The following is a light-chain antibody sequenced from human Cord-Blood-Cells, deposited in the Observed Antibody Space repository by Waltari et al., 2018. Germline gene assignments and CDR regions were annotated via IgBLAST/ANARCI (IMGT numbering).Light chain of an antibody. J-gene: IGLJ1*01. CDR3: CSYAGSYTYV. Sequence: QSALTQPRSASGSPGQSVTTSCTGTSSDVGGSNYVSWYQQHPGKAPKLMIYDVSKRPSGVPDRFSGSKSGNTASLTISGLQAEDEADYYCCSYAGSYTYVFGTGTKVTVL. CDR1: SSDVGGSNY. CDR2: DVS. V-gene: IGLV2-11*01.